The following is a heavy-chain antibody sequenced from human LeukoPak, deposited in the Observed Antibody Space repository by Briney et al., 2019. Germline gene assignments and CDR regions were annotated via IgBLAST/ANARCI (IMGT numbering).Heavy chain of an antibody. Sequence: PGGSLRLSCAASGFTFSSYWMHWVRQAPGKGLVWVSRINRDGSNTDYADSVRGRFTISRDNAKNTLYLQLNSLRAEDTAVYYCARDIETAPIDYWGRGTLVTVSS. CDR2: INRDGSNT. J-gene: IGHJ4*02. CDR1: GFTFSSYW. V-gene: IGHV3-74*01. D-gene: IGHD3-16*02. CDR3: ARDIETAPIDY.